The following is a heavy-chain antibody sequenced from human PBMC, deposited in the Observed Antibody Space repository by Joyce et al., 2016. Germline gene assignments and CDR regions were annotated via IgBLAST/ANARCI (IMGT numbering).Heavy chain of an antibody. CDR1: GFSFRYFW. CDR2: INEDGSEK. D-gene: IGHD6-13*01. V-gene: IGHV3-7*03. Sequence: EVYLVESGGGLVQPGGSLRLSCAASGFSFRYFWMDWVRQAPGKGLEWVAQINEDGSEKNYMDSLRGRFTISRDNVKNSVDLQINSLRVEDTAGYYCTRGSGTGWFDPWGQGTLVTVSS. CDR3: TRGSGTGWFDP. J-gene: IGHJ5*02.